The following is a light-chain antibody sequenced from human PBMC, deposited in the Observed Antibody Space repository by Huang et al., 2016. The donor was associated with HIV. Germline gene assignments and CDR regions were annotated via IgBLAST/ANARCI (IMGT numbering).Light chain of an antibody. Sequence: DIQMTQSPSAMSASLGDKVTITCRASQAISNYLVWFQQKPGRAPKRLIYAASRLQSGVPSRFSGSGYGTKFTLTISSLQPEDFATYYCLQHHAYPRTFGPGTKVEVK. CDR1: QAISNY. V-gene: IGKV1-17*03. CDR3: LQHHAYPRT. CDR2: AAS. J-gene: IGKJ1*01.